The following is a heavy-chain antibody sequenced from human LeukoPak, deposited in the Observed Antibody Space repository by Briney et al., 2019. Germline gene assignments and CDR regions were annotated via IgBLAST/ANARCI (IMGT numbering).Heavy chain of an antibody. CDR2: ISSSGSTI. J-gene: IGHJ5*01. CDR1: GFTFSRYS. V-gene: IGHV3-48*01. D-gene: IGHD6-19*01. CDR3: ARESRGWYIDS. Sequence: PGVSLRLSCAASGFTFSRYSMNWVRQAPGKGLEWVSYISSSGSTIYYADSVKGRFTISRDNAKNSLYLHMNSLSAEDTAVYYCARESRGWYIDSWGQGTLVTVSS.